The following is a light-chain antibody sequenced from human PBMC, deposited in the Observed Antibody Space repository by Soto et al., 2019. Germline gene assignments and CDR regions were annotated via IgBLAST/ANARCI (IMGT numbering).Light chain of an antibody. CDR2: GAS. V-gene: IGKV3-20*01. Sequence: EIVLTQSPGTLSLSPGERATLSCRASQSVSSNYLAWYQQKSGQAPRLLIYGASSRATVIPDRFSGSGSGTDFTLTISKLEPEDLGVYYCQQYGNSPYAFGQGTELEI. CDR1: QSVSSNY. CDR3: QQYGNSPYA. J-gene: IGKJ2*01.